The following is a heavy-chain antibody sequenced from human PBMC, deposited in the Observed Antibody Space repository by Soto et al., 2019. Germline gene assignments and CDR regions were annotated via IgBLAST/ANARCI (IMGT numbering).Heavy chain of an antibody. V-gene: IGHV1-18*01. D-gene: IGHD2-2*01. Sequence: QVHLVQSGAEVKKPGASVKVSCKASGYTFTSYGISWVREAPGQGLEWMGWISPYNGNTNYVQKLQGRVTMTTDTSTRTAWMELRSLRSDDTAVYYCARDCSTVTCPVDYWGQGTLVTVSS. J-gene: IGHJ4*02. CDR1: GYTFTSYG. CDR2: ISPYNGNT. CDR3: ARDCSTVTCPVDY.